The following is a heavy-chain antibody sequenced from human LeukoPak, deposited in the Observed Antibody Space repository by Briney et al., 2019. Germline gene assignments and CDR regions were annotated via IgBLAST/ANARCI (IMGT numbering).Heavy chain of an antibody. CDR3: ARGGYYGSGTSFQQLDY. J-gene: IGHJ4*02. D-gene: IGHD3-10*01. CDR1: GGSISSSSYY. V-gene: IGHV4-39*07. Sequence: PSETLSLTCTVSGGSISSSSYYWGWTRQPPGKGLEWIGSIYYSGSTYYNPSLKSRVTISVDTSKNQFSLKLSSVTAADTAVYYCARGGYYGSGTSFQQLDYWGQGTLVTVSS. CDR2: IYYSGST.